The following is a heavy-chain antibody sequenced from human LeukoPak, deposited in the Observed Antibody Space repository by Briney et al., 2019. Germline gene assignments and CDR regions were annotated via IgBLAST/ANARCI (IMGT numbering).Heavy chain of an antibody. D-gene: IGHD1-7*01. CDR2: MNPNSGNT. CDR1: GYTFTSYN. CDR3: ARGKVELELDAFDI. J-gene: IGHJ3*02. V-gene: IGHV1-8*03. Sequence: ASVKVSCKASGYTFTSYNINWVRQATGQGLEWMGWMNPNSGNTGYAQKFQGRVTITRNTSISTAYMELSSLRSEDTAVYYCARGKVELELDAFDIWGQGTMVTVSS.